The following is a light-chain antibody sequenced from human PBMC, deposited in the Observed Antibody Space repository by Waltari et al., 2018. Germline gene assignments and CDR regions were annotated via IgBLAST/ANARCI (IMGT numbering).Light chain of an antibody. CDR3: QSYDNSLSAPYV. Sequence: QSLLTQPPSVSGAPGQSVIIPCTGSSPNLAAGNDVHRYQQFPGATPRLLIYVTDSRPSGVPDRFSGSRSGTSASLAIAGLQAEDEADYFCQSYDNSLSAPYVFGTGTKVIVL. V-gene: IGLV1-40*01. CDR1: SPNLAAGND. J-gene: IGLJ1*01. CDR2: VTD.